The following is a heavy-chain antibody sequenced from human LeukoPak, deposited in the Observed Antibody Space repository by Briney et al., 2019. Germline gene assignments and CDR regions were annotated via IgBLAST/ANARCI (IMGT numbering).Heavy chain of an antibody. V-gene: IGHV4-39*01. CDR1: GGSISSSSYY. CDR3: ARRPYRAARPLYYFDY. J-gene: IGHJ4*02. Sequence: PSETLSLTCTVSGGSISSSSYYWGWIRQPPGKGLEWIGSIYYSGSTYYNPSLKSRVTISVDTSKNQFSLKLSSVTAADTAVYYCARRPYRAARPLYYFDYWGQGTLVTVSS. D-gene: IGHD6-6*01. CDR2: IYYSGST.